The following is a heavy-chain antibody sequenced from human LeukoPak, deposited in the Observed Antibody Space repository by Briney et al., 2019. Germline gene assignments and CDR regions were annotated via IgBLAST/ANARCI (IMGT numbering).Heavy chain of an antibody. CDR1: GFTFSSYW. Sequence: PGGSLRLSCAASGFTFSSYWMHWVRQAPGKGLVWVSRINTDGSSTSYADSVKGRFTISRDNAKNTLYLQMNSLRAEDTAVYYCARDRVQITMVRGVIMGYYYYMDVWGKGTTVTVSS. CDR3: ARDRVQITMVRGVIMGYYYYMDV. CDR2: INTDGSST. J-gene: IGHJ6*03. V-gene: IGHV3-74*01. D-gene: IGHD3-10*01.